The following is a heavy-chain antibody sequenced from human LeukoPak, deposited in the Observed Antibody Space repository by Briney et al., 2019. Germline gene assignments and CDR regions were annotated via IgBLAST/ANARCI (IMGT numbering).Heavy chain of an antibody. CDR2: IYYIGST. D-gene: IGHD3-10*01. CDR1: TGAISGYY. J-gene: IGHJ5*02. CDR3: VRQRGRRVWFDP. V-gene: IGHV4-59*08. Sequence: TSETLSLTCTVSTGAISGYYWSWIRQPPGKGLEWIGYIYYIGSTNYNPSLQSRATISVETSNNQFSLRLRSVTAADTAVYYCVRQRGRRVWFDPWGQGTLVTVSS.